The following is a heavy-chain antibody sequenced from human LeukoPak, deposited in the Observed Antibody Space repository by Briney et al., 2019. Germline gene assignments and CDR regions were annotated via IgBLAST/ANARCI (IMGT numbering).Heavy chain of an antibody. J-gene: IGHJ5*02. V-gene: IGHV3-23*01. CDR3: TKDPNGDYVGAFDP. Sequence: GGSLRLSCAASGFTFSSFAMTWVRQAPGKGLEWVSSITGNHGATYNIDSVKGRFTISRDKSQNTLYLQMNSLRAEDTAVYYCTKDPNGDYVGAFDPWGQGTLVTVSS. D-gene: IGHD4-17*01. CDR1: GFTFSSFA. CDR2: ITGNHGAT.